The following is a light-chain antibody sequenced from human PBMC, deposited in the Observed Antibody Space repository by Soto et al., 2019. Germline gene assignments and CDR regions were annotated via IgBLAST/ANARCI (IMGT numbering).Light chain of an antibody. CDR1: SGDVGGYKF. CDR3: GSYTGNIYV. V-gene: IGLV2-14*01. Sequence: QSALTQPAAVSGSPGQSITIYCAGTSGDVGGYKFVSWYQQHPCKAPELMIYEVSTRPSGVSSRFSGSKSGNTASMTISGIQPADAADYFCGSYTGNIYVFG. CDR2: EVS. J-gene: IGLJ2*01.